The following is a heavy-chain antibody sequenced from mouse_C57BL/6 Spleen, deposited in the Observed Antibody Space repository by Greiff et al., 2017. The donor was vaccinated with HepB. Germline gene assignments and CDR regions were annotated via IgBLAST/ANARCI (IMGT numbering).Heavy chain of an antibody. CDR1: GFSFNTYA. Sequence: GGGLVQPKGSLKLSCAASGFSFNTYAMNWVRQAPGKGLEWVARIRSKSNNYATYYADSVKDRFTISRDDSESMLYLQMNNLKTEDTAMYYCVRDYDAGAWFAYWGQGTLVTVSA. J-gene: IGHJ3*01. CDR2: IRSKSNNYAT. CDR3: VRDYDAGAWFAY. V-gene: IGHV10-1*01. D-gene: IGHD2-4*01.